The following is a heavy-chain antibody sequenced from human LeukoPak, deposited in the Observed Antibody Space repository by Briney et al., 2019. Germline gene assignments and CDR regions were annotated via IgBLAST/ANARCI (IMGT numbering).Heavy chain of an antibody. D-gene: IGHD6-13*01. Sequence: SETLSLTCAVSGGSISIYYCSWIRQPPGKGLECVGYIYYSGSTNYTPPLKSRVNISVETSNNELSLKLSSVTAADTAVYYCARVEKYTSSGPTDPWGQGTLVTVSS. CDR1: GGSISIYY. CDR2: IYYSGST. V-gene: IGHV4-59*12. CDR3: ARVEKYTSSGPTDP. J-gene: IGHJ5*02.